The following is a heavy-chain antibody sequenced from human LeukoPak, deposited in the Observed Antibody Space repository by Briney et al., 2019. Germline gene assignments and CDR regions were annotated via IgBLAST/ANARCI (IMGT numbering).Heavy chain of an antibody. Sequence: GGSLRLFCAASGFSFSSYGMHWVRQAPGKGLEWVAVIWYGGSNKYYADSVKGRFTISRDNSKNTLYLQMNSLRAEDTAVYYCASSGFTSNWFDPWGQGTLVTVSS. CDR3: ASSGFTSNWFDP. CDR2: IWYGGSNK. CDR1: GFSFSSYG. D-gene: IGHD2-15*01. V-gene: IGHV3-33*01. J-gene: IGHJ5*02.